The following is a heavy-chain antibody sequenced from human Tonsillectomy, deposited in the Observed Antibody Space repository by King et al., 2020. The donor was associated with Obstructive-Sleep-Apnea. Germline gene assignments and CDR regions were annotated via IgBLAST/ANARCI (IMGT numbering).Heavy chain of an antibody. J-gene: IGHJ4*02. Sequence: QLQESGPGLVKPSETLSLTCTVSGGSISSYYWSWIRQPPGKGLEWIGYIYYSGSTNYNPSLKSRVTISVDMAKNQFSLKLSSVTAADTAVYYCARHRAVAAPGDYWGQGTLVTVSS. V-gene: IGHV4-59*08. CDR2: IYYSGST. CDR1: GGSISSYY. CDR3: ARHRAVAAPGDY. D-gene: IGHD6-19*01.